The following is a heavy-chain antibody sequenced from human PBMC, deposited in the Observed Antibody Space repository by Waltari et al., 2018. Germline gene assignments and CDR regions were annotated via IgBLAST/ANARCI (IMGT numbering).Heavy chain of an antibody. CDR3: ARDEVLSGWYGVWFDP. J-gene: IGHJ5*02. CDR1: GDSVSSNSAA. V-gene: IGHV6-1*01. D-gene: IGHD6-19*01. Sequence: QVQLQQSGPGLVKPSQTLSLTCAISGDSVSSNSAAWNWIRQHPLRGLEWLGRNNYRSKYYNDYAVSVKSRITINPGTSKNQFSLQLNCVTPEDTAVYYCARDEVLSGWYGVWFDPWGQGTLVTVSS. CDR2: NNYRSKYYN.